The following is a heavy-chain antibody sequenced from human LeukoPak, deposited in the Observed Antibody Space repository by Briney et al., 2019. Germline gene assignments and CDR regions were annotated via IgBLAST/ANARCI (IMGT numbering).Heavy chain of an antibody. V-gene: IGHV3-53*01. D-gene: IGHD6-19*01. Sequence: GGSLRLSCAVSGFTVSGNYMSWVRQAPGKGLEWVSLIYSGGTTYYADSVKGRFTISRDNAKNSLYLQMNSLRAEDTAVYYCARDPQGIAVAGKVGYWGQGTLVTVSS. CDR3: ARDPQGIAVAGKVGY. CDR2: IYSGGTT. J-gene: IGHJ4*02. CDR1: GFTVSGNY.